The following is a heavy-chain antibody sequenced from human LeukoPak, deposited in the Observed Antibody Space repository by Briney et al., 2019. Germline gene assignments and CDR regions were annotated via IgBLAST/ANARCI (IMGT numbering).Heavy chain of an antibody. CDR3: ARGVIAITMVRGVRRYYYMDV. CDR2: INHSGST. V-gene: IGHV4-34*01. CDR1: GGSFSGYY. Sequence: SETLSLTCAVYGGSFSGYYWSWIRQPPGKGLEWIGEINHSGSTNYNPSLKSRVTISVDTSKNQFSLKLSSVTAADTAVYYCARGVIAITMVRGVRRYYYMDVWGKGTTVAVSS. D-gene: IGHD3-10*01. J-gene: IGHJ6*03.